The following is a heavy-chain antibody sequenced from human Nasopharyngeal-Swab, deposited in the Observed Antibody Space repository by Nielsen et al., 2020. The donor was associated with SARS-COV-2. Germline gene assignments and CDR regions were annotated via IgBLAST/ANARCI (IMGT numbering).Heavy chain of an antibody. CDR2: INSDGSST. CDR3: AAAPSGDYGGY. Sequence: GGSLRLSCAASGFTFSSYWMHWVRQAPGKGLVWVSRINSDGSSTSYADSVKGRFTISRDNSKNTVYLQMNSLRAEDTAVYYCAAAPSGDYGGYWGQGTLVTVSS. V-gene: IGHV3-74*01. CDR1: GFTFSSYW. J-gene: IGHJ4*02. D-gene: IGHD4-23*01.